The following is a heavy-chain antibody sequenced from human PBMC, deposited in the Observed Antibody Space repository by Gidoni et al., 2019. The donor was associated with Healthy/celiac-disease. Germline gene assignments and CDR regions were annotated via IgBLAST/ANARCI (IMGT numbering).Heavy chain of an antibody. V-gene: IGHV3-33*01. J-gene: IGHJ4*02. Sequence: QVQLVESGGGVVQPGRSLRLSCAASGFTFSSYGMHWVRQAPGKGLEWVAVKWYEGSNKYYADSVKGRFTISRDNSKNTLYLQMNSLRAEDTAVYYCARTSGLRMFYDYWGQGTLVTVSS. CDR1: GFTFSSYG. CDR2: KWYEGSNK. CDR3: ARTSGLRMFYDY. D-gene: IGHD2-8*02.